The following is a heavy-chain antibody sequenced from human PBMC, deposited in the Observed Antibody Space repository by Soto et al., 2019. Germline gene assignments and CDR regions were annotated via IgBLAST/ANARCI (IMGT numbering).Heavy chain of an antibody. D-gene: IGHD3-10*01. CDR1: AFTFAIYA. V-gene: IGHV3-23*01. Sequence: PGGSLSLSCAASAFTFAIYAMSGGRQAPGGGLEWVSAISAIGGNTYYADSVKGRFTISRGNSKHTLHLQMNSLRVEDPAVYYCAKSGSHSYFDYWGQGTLVAVSS. CDR2: ISAIGGNT. J-gene: IGHJ4*02. CDR3: AKSGSHSYFDY.